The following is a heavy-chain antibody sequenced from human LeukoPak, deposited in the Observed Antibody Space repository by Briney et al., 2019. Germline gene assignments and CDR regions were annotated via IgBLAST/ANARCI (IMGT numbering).Heavy chain of an antibody. CDR2: IKEDGSEK. Sequence: PGGSLRLSCAASGFTFNSYWMSWVRQAPGKGLEWVANIKEDGSEKYFVDSVKGRFTISRDNAKNSLYLQMKSLRAEDTAVYYCARGEYYYDGGYWGQGTLVTVSS. V-gene: IGHV3-7*04. CDR1: GFTFNSYW. D-gene: IGHD3-22*01. CDR3: ARGEYYYDGGY. J-gene: IGHJ4*02.